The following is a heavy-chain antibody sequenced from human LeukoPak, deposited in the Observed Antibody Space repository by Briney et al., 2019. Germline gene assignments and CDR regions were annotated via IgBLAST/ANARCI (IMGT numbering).Heavy chain of an antibody. CDR2: FDSENNKM. D-gene: IGHD6-19*01. CDR1: EHSLSDLS. V-gene: IGHV1-24*01. CDR3: ATDRVYRSSGRSWGFFDY. J-gene: IGHJ4*02. Sequence: ASVKVSCKISEHSLSDLSIHWVREAPGEGLEWMGGFDSENNKMVYSQKFQGRVTMTEDTSADTAYMELTSLRSEDTAVYFCATDRVYRSSGRSWGFFDYSGQGTLVIVSS.